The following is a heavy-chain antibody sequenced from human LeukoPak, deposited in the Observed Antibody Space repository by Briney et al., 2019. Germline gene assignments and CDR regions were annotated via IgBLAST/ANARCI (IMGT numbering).Heavy chain of an antibody. V-gene: IGHV3-30*02. D-gene: IGHD4-23*01. CDR1: GFTFSSYG. Sequence: AGSLRLSCAASGFTFSSYGMHWVRQAPGKGLEWVAFIRYDGSNKYYADSVKGRFTISRDNSKNTLYLQMNSLRAEDTAVYYCAKDHDYGGNPYYFDYWGQGTLVTVSS. CDR2: IRYDGSNK. J-gene: IGHJ4*02. CDR3: AKDHDYGGNPYYFDY.